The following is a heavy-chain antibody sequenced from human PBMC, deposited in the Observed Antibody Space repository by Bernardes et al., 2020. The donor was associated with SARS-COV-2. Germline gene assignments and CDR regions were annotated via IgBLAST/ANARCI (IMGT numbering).Heavy chain of an antibody. J-gene: IGHJ3*02. CDR3: AKESYDILTGLLASDAFDI. Sequence: GGSLRLSCAASGFTFDDYAMHWVRQAPGKGLEWVSGISWNSGSIGYADSVKGRFTISRDNAKNSLYLQMNSLRAEDTALYYCAKESYDILTGLLASDAFDIWGQGTMVTVSS. CDR1: GFTFDDYA. V-gene: IGHV3-9*01. CDR2: ISWNSGSI. D-gene: IGHD3-9*01.